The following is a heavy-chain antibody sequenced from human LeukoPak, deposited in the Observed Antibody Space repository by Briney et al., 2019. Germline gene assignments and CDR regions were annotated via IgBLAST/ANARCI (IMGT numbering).Heavy chain of an antibody. CDR3: ARAGDDSSGQPRYYFGY. CDR2: INHSGST. J-gene: IGHJ4*02. D-gene: IGHD3-22*01. V-gene: IGHV4-34*01. CDR1: GGSFSCYY. Sequence: PETLSLTCAVYGGSFSCYYWSWIRQPPGKGLEWIGEINHSGSTNYNPSLKSRVTISVDTSKNQFSLKLSSVTAADTAVYYCARAGDDSSGQPRYYFGYWGQGTLVTVSS.